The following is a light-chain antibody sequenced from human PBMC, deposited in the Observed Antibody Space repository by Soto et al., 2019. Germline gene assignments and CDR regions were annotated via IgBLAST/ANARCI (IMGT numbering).Light chain of an antibody. CDR3: QQRVDWSPLT. V-gene: IGKV3-11*01. CDR2: DAS. CDR1: QGVSSY. Sequence: EIVLTQSPVTLSLSPGERATLSCRASQGVSSYLAWYQHKPGQAPKLLIYDASNRATGIPARFSGSGSGTDFPLTISSLEPEDFAVYYCQQRVDWSPLTFGGGNKVEIK. J-gene: IGKJ4*01.